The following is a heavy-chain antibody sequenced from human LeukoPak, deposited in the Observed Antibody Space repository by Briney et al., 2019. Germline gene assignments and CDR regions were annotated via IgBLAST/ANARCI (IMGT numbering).Heavy chain of an antibody. CDR3: AKDPYYYDTSGYNGDY. CDR2: ISGSGGST. Sequence: GGSLRLSCAASGFTFSNYAMSWVRQAPGKGLEWVSSISGSGGSTYYADSVKGRFTISRDNSKNTLFLQMNSLRAEDTAVYYCAKDPYYYDTSGYNGDYWGQGTLVTVSS. CDR1: GFTFSNYA. D-gene: IGHD3-22*01. V-gene: IGHV3-23*01. J-gene: IGHJ4*02.